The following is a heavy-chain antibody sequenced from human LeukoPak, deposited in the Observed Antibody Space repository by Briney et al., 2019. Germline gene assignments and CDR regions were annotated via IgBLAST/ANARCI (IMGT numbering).Heavy chain of an antibody. J-gene: IGHJ5*02. CDR3: ATAVRWFDP. V-gene: IGHV1-69*04. Sequence: SVKLSCKASGGTFSSYAISWVRQAPGQGLEWMGRITPIFGIANYAQKFQGRVTMTEDTSTDTAYMELSSLRSEDTAVYYCATAVRWFDPWGQGTLVTVSS. CDR1: GGTFSSYA. CDR2: ITPIFGIA. D-gene: IGHD1-1*01.